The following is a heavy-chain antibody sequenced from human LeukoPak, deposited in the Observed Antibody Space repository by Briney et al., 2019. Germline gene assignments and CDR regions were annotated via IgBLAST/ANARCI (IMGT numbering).Heavy chain of an antibody. CDR1: GYTFRSFG. J-gene: IGHJ6*03. V-gene: IGHV1-69*13. D-gene: IGHD6-25*01. Sequence: SVKVSCKASGYTFRSFGISWVRQAPGQGLEWMGGIIPIFGIPDSAQKFQGRLTITADESTTTAYMELSSLRSDDTAIYYCGLSGNYYYYYMDVWGKGTTVTISS. CDR3: GLSGNYYYYYMDV. CDR2: IIPIFGIP.